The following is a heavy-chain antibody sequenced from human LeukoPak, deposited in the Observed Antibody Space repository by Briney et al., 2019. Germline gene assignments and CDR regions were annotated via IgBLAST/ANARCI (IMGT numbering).Heavy chain of an antibody. V-gene: IGHV4-31*03. Sequence: SETLSLTCTVSGGSISSGGYYWRWIRQHPGRGVEWIVYIYYSGSTYYNPSLKSRFTISVDTSKNQFSLKLSSVTAADTAVYYCAREPVGYCSSTSCYSWIDYWGQGTLVTASS. CDR3: AREPVGYCSSTSCYSWIDY. CDR2: IYYSGST. J-gene: IGHJ4*02. CDR1: GGSISSGGYY. D-gene: IGHD2-2*01.